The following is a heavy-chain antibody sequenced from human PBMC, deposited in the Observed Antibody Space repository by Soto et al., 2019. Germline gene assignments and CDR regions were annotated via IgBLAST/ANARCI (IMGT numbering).Heavy chain of an antibody. V-gene: IGHV1-69*13. Sequence: GASVKVSCKASGGTFSSYAISWVRQAPGQGLEWMGGIIPIFGTANYAQKFQGRVTITADESTSTAYMEPSSLRSEDTAVYYCAREKPPRAAGLDYWGQGTLVTVSS. D-gene: IGHD6-13*01. J-gene: IGHJ4*02. CDR1: GGTFSSYA. CDR3: AREKPPRAAGLDY. CDR2: IIPIFGTA.